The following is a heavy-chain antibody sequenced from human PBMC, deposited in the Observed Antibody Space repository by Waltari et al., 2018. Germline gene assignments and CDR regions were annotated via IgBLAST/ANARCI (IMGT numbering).Heavy chain of an antibody. D-gene: IGHD3-3*01. CDR1: GFRFVDLA. J-gene: IGHJ4*02. CDR3: VKDSASFWSGYPVVFDY. V-gene: IGHV3-9*01. CDR2: ISWNGDSI. Sequence: EVRLEESGGGLVQPGRSLRLSCVASGFRFVDLAMHWVRQAPGKGLEWVSSISWNGDSIGYADSVKGRFTISRDNARNSLYLQMNSLRIEDTAFYYCVKDSASFWSGYPVVFDYWGQGTPVTVSS.